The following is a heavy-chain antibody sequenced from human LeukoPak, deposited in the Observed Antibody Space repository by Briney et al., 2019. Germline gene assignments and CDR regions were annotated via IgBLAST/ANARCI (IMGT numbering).Heavy chain of an antibody. D-gene: IGHD3-3*01. CDR2: ISAGADIT. CDR3: ARRVYSAGAFDI. Sequence: PGGSLRLSRAASGFTFSSYSMSWVHQAPGQGLKWVSAISAGADITDSADSVKGRFTISRDNSKNTLYLQMNSLRADDTAVYYCARRVYSAGAFDIWGQGTMVTVSS. V-gene: IGHV3-23*01. J-gene: IGHJ3*02. CDR1: GFTFSSYS.